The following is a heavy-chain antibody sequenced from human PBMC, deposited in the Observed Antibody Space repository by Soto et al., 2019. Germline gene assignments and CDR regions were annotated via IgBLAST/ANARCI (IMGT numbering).Heavy chain of an antibody. CDR2: ISAYNGNT. Sequence: ASVKVSCKASGYTFTSYGISWVRQAPGQGLEWMGWISAYNGNTNYAQKLQGRVTMTTDTSTSTAYMELRSLRSDDTAVYYCATPSAEGYDYIWGSEGVAFDIWGQGTMVTVSS. V-gene: IGHV1-18*01. CDR1: GYTFTSYG. CDR3: ATPSAEGYDYIWGSEGVAFDI. J-gene: IGHJ3*02. D-gene: IGHD3-16*01.